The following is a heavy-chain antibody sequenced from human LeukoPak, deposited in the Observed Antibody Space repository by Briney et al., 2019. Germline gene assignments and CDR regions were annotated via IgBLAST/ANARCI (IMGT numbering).Heavy chain of an antibody. D-gene: IGHD3-10*01. CDR3: ARLSYGSGSFDY. V-gene: IGHV3-21*01. CDR2: ISSSSTYI. J-gene: IGHJ4*02. Sequence: EGSLRLSCAASGFTFSSYTMNWVRQAPGKGLEWVSSISSSSTYIYYADSLKGRFTISRDNAKNSLYLQMNSLRAEDTAVYYCARLSYGSGSFDYWGQGTLVTVSS. CDR1: GFTFSSYT.